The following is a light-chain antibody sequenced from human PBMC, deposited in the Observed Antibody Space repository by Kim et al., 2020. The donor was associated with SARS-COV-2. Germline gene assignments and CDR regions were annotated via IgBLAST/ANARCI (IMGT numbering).Light chain of an antibody. CDR1: SSNIGSNT. Sequence: GQRVTISCSGSSSNIGSNTVNWYQQLPGTAPKLLIYNNNQRPSGVPDRFSGSKSGTSASLAISGLQSEDEADYYCAAWDDSLNGWVFGGGTQLTVL. CDR3: AAWDDSLNGWV. CDR2: NNN. J-gene: IGLJ3*02. V-gene: IGLV1-44*01.